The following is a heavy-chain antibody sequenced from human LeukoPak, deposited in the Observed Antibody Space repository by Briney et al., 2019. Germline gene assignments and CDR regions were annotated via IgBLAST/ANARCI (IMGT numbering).Heavy chain of an antibody. J-gene: IGHJ4*02. CDR1: GFTFSSYA. Sequence: GGSLRLSCAASGFTFSSYAMSWVRQAPGKGLEWVSAISGSGGSTYYADSVKGRFTISRDNSKNTLYLQMNSLRAEDTAVYYCAKGGVPNYGGNPRHYYFDYWGQGTLVTVSS. CDR3: AKGGVPNYGGNPRHYYFDY. D-gene: IGHD4-23*01. CDR2: ISGSGGST. V-gene: IGHV3-23*01.